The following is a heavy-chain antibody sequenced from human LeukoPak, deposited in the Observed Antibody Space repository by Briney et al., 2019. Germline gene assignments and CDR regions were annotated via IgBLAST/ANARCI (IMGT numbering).Heavy chain of an antibody. CDR1: GYTFTGHY. CDR2: ISANSGGT. Sequence: ASLKVSSKASGYTFTGHYMHRVRQAPGQGLEWMGWISANSGGTNCDQKFQGRVTMTRDTSISTAYMELSRLRSDDTAVYYCARDADDSRETSWFAPWGQGTLVTVSS. CDR3: ARDADDSRETSWFAP. V-gene: IGHV1-2*02. J-gene: IGHJ5*02. D-gene: IGHD3-22*01.